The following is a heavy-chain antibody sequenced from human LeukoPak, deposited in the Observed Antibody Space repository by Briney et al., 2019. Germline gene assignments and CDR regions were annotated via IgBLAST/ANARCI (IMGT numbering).Heavy chain of an antibody. D-gene: IGHD2-8*01. CDR2: ISSSGGTR. J-gene: IGHJ4*02. CDR3: ARNGRYYDY. V-gene: IGHV3-48*03. CDR1: GFIFSSYE. Sequence: GGSLRLSCAASGFIFSSYEMNWVRQAPGKGLEWVSYISSSGGTRYYSDSVNGRFTISRDNAKNSVYMQMNSLRAEDTAIYYCARNGRYYDYWGQGTLVTVSS.